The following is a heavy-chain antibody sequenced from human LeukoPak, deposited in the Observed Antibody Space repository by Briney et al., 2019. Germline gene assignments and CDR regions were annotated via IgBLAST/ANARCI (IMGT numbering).Heavy chain of an antibody. V-gene: IGHV3-21*04. J-gene: IGHJ4*02. Sequence: GGSLRLSCAASGFTFSSYSMNWVRQAPGKGLEWVSSISSSSSYIYYADSVKGRFTISRDNAKNSLYLQMNSLRAEETAVYYCARVGIGAADRNDYWGQGTLVTVSS. CDR3: ARVGIGAADRNDY. CDR1: GFTFSSYS. CDR2: ISSSSSYI. D-gene: IGHD6-13*01.